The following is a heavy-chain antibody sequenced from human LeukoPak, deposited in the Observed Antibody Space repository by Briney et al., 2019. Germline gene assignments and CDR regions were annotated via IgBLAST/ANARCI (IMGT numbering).Heavy chain of an antibody. J-gene: IGHJ4*02. Sequence: GGSLRLSCAASGFTVKDNFMSWVRQAPGKGLEWVSVLYSGGATYYADSVKGRFTISRDNSKNIVFLQMDDLRTEDTAFYYCTRDSANYHFAYWGQGALVTVSS. D-gene: IGHD4/OR15-4a*01. CDR1: GFTVKDNF. CDR2: LYSGGAT. CDR3: TRDSANYHFAY. V-gene: IGHV3-66*01.